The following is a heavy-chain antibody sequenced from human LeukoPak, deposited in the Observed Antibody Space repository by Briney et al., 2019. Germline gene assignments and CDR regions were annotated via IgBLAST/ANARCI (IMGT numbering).Heavy chain of an antibody. CDR2: INQDGSEK. J-gene: IGHJ4*02. V-gene: IGHV3-7*01. Sequence: PGGSLRLSCAASGFTFSFYWMSWVRQAPGKGLEWVANINQDGSEKYYVDSVKGRFTISRDNAKNSLSLQMNSLRAEDTAVYYCARHIETCYDYWGQGTLVTVSS. CDR3: ARHIETCYDY. CDR1: GFTFSFYW. D-gene: IGHD2-15*01.